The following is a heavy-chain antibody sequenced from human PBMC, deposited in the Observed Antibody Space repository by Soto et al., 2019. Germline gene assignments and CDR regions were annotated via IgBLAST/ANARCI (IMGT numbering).Heavy chain of an antibody. CDR2: IPSDSSDI. CDR3: ATTYCSGGYCFSSEY. Sequence: PGGSLRLSCAASGITFRSYSMSWVRQAPGKGLEWVASIPSDSSDIYYEDSVKGRFTISRDNGENSLYLQMTSLGAEDTGVYYWATTYCSGGYCFSSEYWGQGVLVTVYS. V-gene: IGHV3-21*01. CDR1: GITFRSYS. J-gene: IGHJ4*02. D-gene: IGHD2-15*01.